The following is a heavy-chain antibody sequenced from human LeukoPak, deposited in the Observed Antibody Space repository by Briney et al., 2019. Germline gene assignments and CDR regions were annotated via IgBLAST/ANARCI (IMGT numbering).Heavy chain of an antibody. CDR1: GGSISSYY. J-gene: IGHJ3*02. V-gene: IGHV4-4*07. CDR2: IYTSAST. D-gene: IGHD3-22*01. Sequence: PSETLSLTCTVSGGSISSYYWSWIRQPAGKGLEWIGRIYTSASTNYNPSLKSRVTMSVDTSKNQFSLKLSSVTAADTAVYYCARAHWPYYYDSSDAFDIWGQGTMVTVSS. CDR3: ARAHWPYYYDSSDAFDI.